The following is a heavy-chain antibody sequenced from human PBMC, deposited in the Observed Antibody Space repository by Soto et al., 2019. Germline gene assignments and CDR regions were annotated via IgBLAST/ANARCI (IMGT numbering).Heavy chain of an antibody. V-gene: IGHV1-46*03. CDR3: ARDFRSPNGY. CDR2: INPSGGST. D-gene: IGHD2-8*01. Sequence: QVQLVQSGAEVKKPGASVTVSCKASGYTFTSYYMHWVRQAPGQGLEWMGIINPSGGSTSYAQKCQGRVTRTRDTSTSTVYMELSSLRSDDTAVYYCARDFRSPNGYWGQGTLVTVSS. J-gene: IGHJ4*02. CDR1: GYTFTSYY.